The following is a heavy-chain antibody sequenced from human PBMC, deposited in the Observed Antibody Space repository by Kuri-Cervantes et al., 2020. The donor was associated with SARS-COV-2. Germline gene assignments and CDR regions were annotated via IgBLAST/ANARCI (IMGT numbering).Heavy chain of an antibody. V-gene: IGHV3-23*01. CDR1: GFTFSNYA. CDR3: AKRDAYSQGSYFDY. D-gene: IGHD5-24*01. CDR2: INGSDDVT. Sequence: GGSLRLSCAASGFTFSNYAMTWVRQAPGKGLEWVSTINGSDDVTHLADSVKGRFTVSRDNSRNTLYLEMSSLRVEDTAVYYCAKRDAYSQGSYFDYWGHGTLVTVSS. J-gene: IGHJ4*01.